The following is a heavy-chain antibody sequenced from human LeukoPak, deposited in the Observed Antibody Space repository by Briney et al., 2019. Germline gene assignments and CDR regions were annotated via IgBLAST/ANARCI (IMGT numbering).Heavy chain of an antibody. D-gene: IGHD6-19*01. J-gene: IGHJ2*01. CDR1: GGSFSGYY. Sequence: KPSETQSLTCAVYGGSFSGYYWSWIRQPPGKGLEWIGEINHSGSTNYNPSLKSRVTISVDTSKKQFSLKLSSVTAADTAVYYCARVLEGSSGQHWYFDLWGRGTLVTVSS. CDR2: INHSGST. CDR3: ARVLEGSSGQHWYFDL. V-gene: IGHV4-34*01.